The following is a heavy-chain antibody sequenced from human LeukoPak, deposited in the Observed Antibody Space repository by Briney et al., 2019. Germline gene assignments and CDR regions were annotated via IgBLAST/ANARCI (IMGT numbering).Heavy chain of an antibody. J-gene: IGHJ6*03. CDR1: GFTFSSYS. CDR3: ARQVPIPEGYMDV. Sequence: GGSLSLSCAASGFTFSSYSMNWVRQAPGKGLEWVSSISSSSSYIYYADSVKGRFTISRDNAKNSLYLQMNSLRAEDTAVYYCARQVPIPEGYMDVWGKGTTVTVSS. V-gene: IGHV3-21*01. CDR2: ISSSSSYI.